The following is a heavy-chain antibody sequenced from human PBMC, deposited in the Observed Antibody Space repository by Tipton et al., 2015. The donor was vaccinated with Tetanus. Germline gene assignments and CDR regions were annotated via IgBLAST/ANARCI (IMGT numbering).Heavy chain of an antibody. Sequence: LRLSCTVSGGSISGHYWNWIRQPPGKGLEWIGSIYSSGSTNYNPSLKSRVTISVDTSKNQFSLKMSSMTAADTAVYYCARVPLSLYYGLDYWGQGTRVTVSS. D-gene: IGHD3-16*02. J-gene: IGHJ4*02. CDR3: ARVPLSLYYGLDY. CDR2: IYSSGST. V-gene: IGHV4-59*11. CDR1: GGSISGHY.